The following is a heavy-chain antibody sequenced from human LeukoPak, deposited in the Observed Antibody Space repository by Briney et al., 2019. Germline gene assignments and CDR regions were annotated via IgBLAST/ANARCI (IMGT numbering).Heavy chain of an antibody. CDR2: ISSSTTYI. V-gene: IGHV3-21*04. CDR1: GFTFSSHS. Sequence: GGSLRLSCAASGFTFSSHSMHWVRQAPGKGLEWVSSISSSTTYIYYADSVKGRFTISRDTSKNTLYLQMNSLRAEDTAVYYCAKGGSGWSFYYFDYWGQGTLVTVSS. CDR3: AKGGSGWSFYYFDY. J-gene: IGHJ4*02. D-gene: IGHD6-19*01.